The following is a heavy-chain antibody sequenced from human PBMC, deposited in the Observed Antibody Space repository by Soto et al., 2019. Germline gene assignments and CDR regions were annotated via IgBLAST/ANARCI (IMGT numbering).Heavy chain of an antibody. CDR2: IYYGGST. CDR3: ARRDYFDY. V-gene: IGHV4-39*01. Sequence: TSETLSLTCTVSDGSISSSSYYWGWIRQPPGKGLEWIGSIYYGGSTYYNPSLKSRVTISVDTSKSQFSLKLSSVTAADTAVYYCARRDYFDYWGQGTLVTVSS. J-gene: IGHJ4*02. CDR1: DGSISSSSYY.